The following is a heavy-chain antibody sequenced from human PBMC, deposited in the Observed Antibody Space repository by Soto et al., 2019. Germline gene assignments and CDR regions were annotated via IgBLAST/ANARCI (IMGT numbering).Heavy chain of an antibody. CDR3: AASQQFDY. V-gene: IGHV1-18*01. D-gene: IGHD6-13*01. CDR1: GYTFTSYG. J-gene: IGHJ4*02. CDR2: INTYDGNT. Sequence: QVQLVQSGAEVKKPGASVKVSCKASGYTFTSYGITWVRQAPGQGLEWMGWINTYDGNTNHAQKFQGRVTMTTDTSTGTAYMELRSLGSDDTAVYYCAASQQFDYWGQGTLVTVSS.